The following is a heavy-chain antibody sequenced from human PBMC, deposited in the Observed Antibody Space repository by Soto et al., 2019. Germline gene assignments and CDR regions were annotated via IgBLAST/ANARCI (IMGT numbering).Heavy chain of an antibody. J-gene: IGHJ4*02. CDR2: SVPMFGTS. V-gene: IGHV1-69*06. D-gene: IGHD3-3*01. CDR3: NRGSEYDFWSGYL. CDR1: GGTSTRYA. Sequence: QERLVQSGAEVRKPGSSGKVSCKVTGGTSTRYAINWVRQAPGQGLEWMGGSVPMFGTSKYAQKFQGRVTITADTSTTIAYMELRSLRSEDTAVYYCNRGSEYDFWSGYLWGQGTLVSVSS.